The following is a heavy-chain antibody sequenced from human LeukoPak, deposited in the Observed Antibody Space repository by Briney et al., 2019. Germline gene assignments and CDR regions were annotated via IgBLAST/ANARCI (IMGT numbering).Heavy chain of an antibody. V-gene: IGHV1-2*02. Sequence: ASVKVSCKASGYTFTGYYMHWVRQAPGQGLEWMGWINPNSGGTNYARKFQGRVTMTRDTSISTAYMELSRLRSDDTAVYYCARSAVYDSSGYYSSLPYDAFDIWGQGTMVTVSS. CDR3: ARSAVYDSSGYYSSLPYDAFDI. CDR2: INPNSGGT. CDR1: GYTFTGYY. D-gene: IGHD3-22*01. J-gene: IGHJ3*02.